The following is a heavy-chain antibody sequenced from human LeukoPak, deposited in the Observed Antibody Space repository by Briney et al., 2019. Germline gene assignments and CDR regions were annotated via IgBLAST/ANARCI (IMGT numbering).Heavy chain of an antibody. V-gene: IGHV3-64D*09. Sequence: GRSLRLSCAASGLTFSSYIMHWARQAPGKGLEYVSAITSNGDTTYYADSVKGRVTISRDNSKNTLYLQMSSLRAEDTAVYYCVKDDSYYYDSSGRDSWGQGTLVTVSS. J-gene: IGHJ4*02. CDR1: GLTFSSYI. D-gene: IGHD3-22*01. CDR3: VKDDSYYYDSSGRDS. CDR2: ITSNGDTT.